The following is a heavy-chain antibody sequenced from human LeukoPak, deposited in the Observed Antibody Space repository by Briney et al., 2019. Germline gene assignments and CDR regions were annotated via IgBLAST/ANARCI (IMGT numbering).Heavy chain of an antibody. J-gene: IGHJ4*02. CDR2: IYTSGST. D-gene: IGHD6-19*01. Sequence: SQTLSLTCTVSGGSISSGSYYWSWIRQPAGKGLEWIGRIYTSGSTNYNPSLKSRVTISVDTSKNQFSLKLSSVTAADTAVYYCARDYGGAVAGWGQGTLVTVSS. CDR3: ARDYGGAVAG. CDR1: GGSISSGSYY. V-gene: IGHV4-61*02.